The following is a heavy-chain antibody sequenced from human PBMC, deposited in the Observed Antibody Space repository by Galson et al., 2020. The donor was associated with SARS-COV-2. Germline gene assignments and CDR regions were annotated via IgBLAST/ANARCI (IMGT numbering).Heavy chain of an antibody. Sequence: VSVKVSCKASGYTFTGYYMHWVRQAPGQGLEWMGWINANSGGTNYAQKFQGWVTMTRDTSISTAYMELSRLRSDDTAVYYCARDRTTSSSGGPDAFDIWGQGTMVTVSS. D-gene: IGHD6-19*01. J-gene: IGHJ3*02. V-gene: IGHV1-2*04. CDR2: INANSGGT. CDR1: GYTFTGYY. CDR3: ARDRTTSSSGGPDAFDI.